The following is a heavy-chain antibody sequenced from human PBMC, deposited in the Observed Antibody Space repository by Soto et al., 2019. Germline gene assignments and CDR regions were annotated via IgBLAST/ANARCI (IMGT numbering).Heavy chain of an antibody. CDR1: GFTFSSYG. V-gene: IGHV3-33*01. CDR2: IWYDGSNK. J-gene: IGHJ4*02. D-gene: IGHD3-22*01. Sequence: GGSLRLSCAASGFTFSSYGMHWVRQAPGKRLEWVAVIWYDGSNKYYADSVKGRFTISRDNSKNTLYLQMNSLRAEDTAVYYCARSSFTYYYDSSGYYPLVYWGQGTLVTVSS. CDR3: ARSSFTYYYDSSGYYPLVY.